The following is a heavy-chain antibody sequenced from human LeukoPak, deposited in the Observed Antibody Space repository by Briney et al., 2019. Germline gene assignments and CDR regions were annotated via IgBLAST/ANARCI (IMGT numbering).Heavy chain of an antibody. J-gene: IGHJ3*02. V-gene: IGHV4-39*01. CDR1: GGSISSSSYY. D-gene: IGHD2-21*01. CDR3: ARGWQLGGDLGDAFDI. Sequence: SETLSLTCTVSGGSISSSSYYWGWIRQPPGKGLEWIGSIYYSGSTYYNPSLKSRVTISVDTSKNQFSLKLSSVTAADTAVYYCARGWQLGGDLGDAFDIWGQGTMVTVSS. CDR2: IYYSGST.